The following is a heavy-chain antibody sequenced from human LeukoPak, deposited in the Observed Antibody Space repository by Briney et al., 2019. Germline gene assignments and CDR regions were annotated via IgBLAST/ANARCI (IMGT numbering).Heavy chain of an antibody. CDR1: GGSFSGYY. CDR2: INHSGST. Sequence: SETLSLTCAVYGGSFSGYYWSWIRQPPGKGLEWIGEINHSGSTNYNPSLKSRVTISVDTSKNQFSLKLSSVTAADTAAYYCARSLSDYGEYVPLKPLDYWGQGTLVTVSS. CDR3: ARSLSDYGEYVPLKPLDY. V-gene: IGHV4-34*01. J-gene: IGHJ4*02. D-gene: IGHD4-17*01.